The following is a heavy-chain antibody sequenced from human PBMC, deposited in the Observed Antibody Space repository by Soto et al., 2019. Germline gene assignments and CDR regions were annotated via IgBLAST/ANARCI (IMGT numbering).Heavy chain of an antibody. Sequence: GKSLKISCKGSGYSFSRYWIAWVRQTPGKGLEWMGLIYPGDSDTRYSPSFQGQVTISADKSITTAYLQWSSLKASDTAIYYCARDTFSGDSSGPHYWGQGTLVTVSS. D-gene: IGHD3-22*01. J-gene: IGHJ4*02. CDR1: GYSFSRYW. CDR2: IYPGDSDT. V-gene: IGHV5-51*03. CDR3: ARDTFSGDSSGPHY.